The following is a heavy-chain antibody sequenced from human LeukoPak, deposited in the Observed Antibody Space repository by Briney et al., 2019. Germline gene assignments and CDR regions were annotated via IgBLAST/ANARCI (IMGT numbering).Heavy chain of an antibody. CDR2: ISGGGGST. V-gene: IGHV3-23*01. D-gene: IGHD3-10*01. Sequence: GGSLRLSCAASGFTFSSYAMSWARQAPGKGLEWVSAISGGGGSTYYADSVKGRFTISRDNSKNTLYLQMNSLRAEDTAVYYCAKDDSPLQWYRPNWFDPWGQGTLVTVSS. CDR1: GFTFSSYA. J-gene: IGHJ5*02. CDR3: AKDDSPLQWYRPNWFDP.